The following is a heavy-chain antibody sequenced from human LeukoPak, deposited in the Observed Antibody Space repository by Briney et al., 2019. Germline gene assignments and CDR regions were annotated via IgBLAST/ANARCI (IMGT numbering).Heavy chain of an antibody. Sequence: ASVKVSCKASGYTFTSYGISWVRQAPGQGLEWMGWISAYNGNTNYAQKLQGRVTMTTDTSTSTAYIELRSLRSDDTAVYYCARDLYYDILTHQGAFWGQGTLVTVSS. V-gene: IGHV1-18*01. CDR1: GYTFTSYG. D-gene: IGHD3-9*01. J-gene: IGHJ4*02. CDR3: ARDLYYDILTHQGAF. CDR2: ISAYNGNT.